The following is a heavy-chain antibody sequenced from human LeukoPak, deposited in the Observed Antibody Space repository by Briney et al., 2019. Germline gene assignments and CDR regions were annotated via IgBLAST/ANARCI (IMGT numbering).Heavy chain of an antibody. V-gene: IGHV4-38-2*02. J-gene: IGHJ4*02. Sequence: SETLSLTCTVSSYSISSGYYWGWIRQPPGKGLEWIGSIYHSGSTYYNPSLKSRVTISVDTSKNQFSLKLSSVTAADTAVYYCARVAYSSNWSAFDYWGQGTLVTVSS. CDR1: SYSISSGYY. CDR2: IYHSGST. CDR3: ARVAYSSNWSAFDY. D-gene: IGHD6-13*01.